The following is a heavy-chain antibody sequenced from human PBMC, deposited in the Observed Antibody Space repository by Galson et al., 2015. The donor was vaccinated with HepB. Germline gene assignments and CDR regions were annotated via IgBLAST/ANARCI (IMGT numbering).Heavy chain of an antibody. V-gene: IGHV1-8*01. CDR3: GRMWLPHEDYYYYYMDV. CDR1: GYSFTSYD. J-gene: IGHJ6*03. CDR2: MNPNSGNT. D-gene: IGHD5-12*01. Sequence: CKASGYSFTSYDINWVRQATGQGLEWMGWMNPNSGNTGYAQKFQDRVTMTRNTSINTVYMELSSLGSEDTAVYYCGRMWLPHEDYYYYYMDVWGKGTTVTVSS.